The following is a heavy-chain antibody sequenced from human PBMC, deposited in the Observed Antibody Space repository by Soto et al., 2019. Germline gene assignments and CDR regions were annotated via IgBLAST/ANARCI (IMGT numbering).Heavy chain of an antibody. CDR2: INHSGNT. CDR3: ARHHVRGRTIAGAAEF. V-gene: IGHV4-34*01. CDR1: GGSFSGYY. J-gene: IGHJ4*02. Sequence: PSETLSLTCAVYGGSFSGYYWSWIRQPPGKGLELIGEINHSGNTNYNPSLKSRVTISVDASKNQLFLNLSSVTAADTAMYHCARHHVRGRTIAGAAEFWGQGTLVTVSS. D-gene: IGHD6-13*01.